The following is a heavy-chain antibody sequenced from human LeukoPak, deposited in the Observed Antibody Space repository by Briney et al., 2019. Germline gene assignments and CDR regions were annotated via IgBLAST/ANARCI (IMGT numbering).Heavy chain of an antibody. J-gene: IGHJ4*02. CDR2: ISPHSGAT. Sequence: AASVKISCKASGYSFTSYYMSWVRQAPGQGPEWMGWISPHSGATNYEQNFQGRVTMTRDTSISTTYVELRGLRSDDTAVYYCVRANYYDTFGYADEPYFDYWGQGSLVTVSS. D-gene: IGHD3-22*01. CDR1: GYSFTSYY. V-gene: IGHV1-2*02. CDR3: VRANYYDTFGYADEPYFDY.